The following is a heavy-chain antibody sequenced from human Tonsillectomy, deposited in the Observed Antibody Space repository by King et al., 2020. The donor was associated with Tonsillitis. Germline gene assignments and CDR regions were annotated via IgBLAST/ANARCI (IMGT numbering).Heavy chain of an antibody. CDR1: GFIFHDFA. J-gene: IGHJ4*02. CDR2: ISWNSDSI. D-gene: IGHD3-22*01. Sequence: VQLVESGGGLVQPGMSLRLSCSASGFIFHDFAMHWVRQAPGKGLDWVSGISWNSDSISYADSVRGRFTIPRDNTKNSLYLQMNSLRVEDTALYYCAKDNYYDSSGSESWGQGTLVTVSS. V-gene: IGHV3-9*01. CDR3: AKDNYYDSSGSES.